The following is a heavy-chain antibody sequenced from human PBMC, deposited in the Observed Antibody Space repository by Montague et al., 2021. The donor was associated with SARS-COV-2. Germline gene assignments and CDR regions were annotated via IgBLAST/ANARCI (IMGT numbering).Heavy chain of an antibody. CDR2: ICYGGST. D-gene: IGHD4-23*01. CDR3: GRRRDRSTVVSSAVFDL. CDR1: SDSISSRSYC. Sequence: SETLSLTCSVSSDSISSRSYCWAWIRQSPGKGLEWIGNICYGGSTYYNPSLRSRVVMSAETSKSQFSLKLYSVTAADTSIYYCGRRRDRSTVVSSAVFDLWGQGTMVIVSS. J-gene: IGHJ3*01. V-gene: IGHV4-39*01.